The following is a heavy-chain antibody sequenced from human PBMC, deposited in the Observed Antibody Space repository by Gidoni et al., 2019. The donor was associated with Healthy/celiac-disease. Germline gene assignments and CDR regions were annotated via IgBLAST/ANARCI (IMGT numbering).Heavy chain of an antibody. Sequence: EVLLVESGGGLVQPGGSLTLSCAASGFTFSGSAMHWVRQASGKGLEWVGRIRSKANSYATAYAASVKGRFTISRDDSKNTAYLQMNSLKTEDTAVYYCTRELERLAGDYYYYYMDVWGKGTTVTVSS. D-gene: IGHD1-1*01. J-gene: IGHJ6*03. CDR3: TRELERLAGDYYYYYMDV. CDR1: GFTFSGSA. V-gene: IGHV3-73*02. CDR2: IRSKANSYAT.